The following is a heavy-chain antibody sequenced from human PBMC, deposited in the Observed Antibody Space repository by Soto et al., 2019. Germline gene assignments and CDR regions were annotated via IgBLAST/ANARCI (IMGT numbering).Heavy chain of an antibody. D-gene: IGHD3-3*02. V-gene: IGHV3-30-3*01. CDR1: GFTFSSYA. CDR2: ISYDGSNR. Sequence: QVRLVESGGGVVQPGRSLRLSCAASGFTFSSYAMHWVRQAPGKGLEWVAVISYDGSNRYYADSVKGRFTISRDNSKNTLYLQMNSLRAEDTAVYYCARVLRAFLEWEYYFDYWGQGTLVTVSS. CDR3: ARVLRAFLEWEYYFDY. J-gene: IGHJ4*02.